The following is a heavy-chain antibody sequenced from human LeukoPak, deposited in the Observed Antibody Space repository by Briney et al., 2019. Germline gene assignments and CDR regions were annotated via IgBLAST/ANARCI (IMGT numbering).Heavy chain of an antibody. J-gene: IGHJ6*03. Sequence: GGSLRLSCAASGFTFSSYAMSWVRQAPGKGLEWVSGISGSGGSTDYADSVKGRFTISRDNSKNTLYLQMNSLRAEDTAVYNCAKVLGSGSYSCSYYYYYMDVWGKGTTVTVSS. CDR3: AKVLGSGSYSCSYYYYYMDV. D-gene: IGHD3-10*01. V-gene: IGHV3-23*01. CDR1: GFTFSSYA. CDR2: ISGSGGST.